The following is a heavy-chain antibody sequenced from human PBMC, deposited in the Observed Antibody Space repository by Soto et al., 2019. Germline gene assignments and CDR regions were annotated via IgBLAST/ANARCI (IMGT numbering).Heavy chain of an antibody. Sequence: GGSLRLSCAASGFTFSSYAMSWVRQAPGKGLEWVSAISGSGGSTYYADSVKGRFTISRDNSKNTLYLQMNSLRAEDTAVYYCAKDPLPYNWNRPHTIWFPNYFDYWGQGTLVTVSS. CDR2: ISGSGGST. CDR3: AKDPLPYNWNRPHTIWFPNYFDY. J-gene: IGHJ4*02. CDR1: GFTFSSYA. V-gene: IGHV3-23*01. D-gene: IGHD1-20*01.